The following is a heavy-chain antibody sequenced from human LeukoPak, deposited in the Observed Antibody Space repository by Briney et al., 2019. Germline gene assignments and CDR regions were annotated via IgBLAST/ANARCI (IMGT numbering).Heavy chain of an antibody. Sequence: SQTLSLTCAISGDSVSSNSAAWNWMRQSPSRGLEWLGRTYYRSKWYNDYAVSVKSRITINPDTSKNQFSLQLYSVTPEDTAVYYCARGGKGCSSTSCYQPFDYWGQGTLVTVSS. CDR1: GDSVSSNSAA. CDR3: ARGGKGCSSTSCYQPFDY. J-gene: IGHJ4*02. D-gene: IGHD2-2*01. CDR2: TYYRSKWYN. V-gene: IGHV6-1*01.